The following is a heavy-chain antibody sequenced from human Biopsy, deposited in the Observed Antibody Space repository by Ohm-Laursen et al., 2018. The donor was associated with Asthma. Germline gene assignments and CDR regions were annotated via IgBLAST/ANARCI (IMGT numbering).Heavy chain of an antibody. J-gene: IGHJ6*02. CDR1: GYTFTSTVYG. Sequence: GASVKVSCNASGYTFTSTVYGISWVRQAPGQGLEWMGGLIPVLGTPDHAQMFEGRVTITADESTSTAYMELSSLSSEDTAVYYCARGYSGSDRIVYYYSGLEVWGQGTTVTVSS. CDR3: ARGYSGSDRIVYYYSGLEV. V-gene: IGHV1-69*13. CDR2: LIPVLGTP. D-gene: IGHD5-12*01.